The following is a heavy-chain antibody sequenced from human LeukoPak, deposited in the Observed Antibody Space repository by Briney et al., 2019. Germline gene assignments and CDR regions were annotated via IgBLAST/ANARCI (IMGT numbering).Heavy chain of an antibody. CDR1: GGSFSGYY. D-gene: IGHD3-22*01. CDR3: ARHGYYDSSGYYP. Sequence: PSETLSLTCAVYGGSFSGYYWSWIRQPPGKGLEWIGEINHSGITNYNPSLKSRVTISLDTSKNQFSLKLSSVTAADTAVYYCARHGYYDSSGYYPWGQGTLVTVSS. V-gene: IGHV4-34*01. CDR2: INHSGIT. J-gene: IGHJ5*02.